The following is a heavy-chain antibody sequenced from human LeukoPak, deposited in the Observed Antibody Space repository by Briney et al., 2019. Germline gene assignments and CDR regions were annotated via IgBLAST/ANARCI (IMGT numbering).Heavy chain of an antibody. D-gene: IGHD6-6*01. J-gene: IGHJ5*02. Sequence: SETLSLTCTVSGYSISSGYYWGWIRQPPGEGLEWIGSIYHSGSTYYNPSLKSRVTISVDTSKNQFSLKLSSVTAADTAVYYCARGSLQQLVPGYNWFDPWGQGTLVTVSS. CDR2: IYHSGST. CDR3: ARGSLQQLVPGYNWFDP. V-gene: IGHV4-38-2*02. CDR1: GYSISSGYY.